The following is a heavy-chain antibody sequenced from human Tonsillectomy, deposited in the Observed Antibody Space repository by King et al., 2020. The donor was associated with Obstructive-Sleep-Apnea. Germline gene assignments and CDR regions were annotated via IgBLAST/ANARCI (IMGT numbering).Heavy chain of an antibody. CDR2: IYYSGST. Sequence: QLQESGPGLVKPSETLSLTCTVSGGSISSYYWSWIRQPPGKGLEWIGYIYYSGSTNYNPSLKSRVTISVDTSKNQFSLKLSSVTAADTAVYYCARYHGSGSYLQFDYWSQGTRVTVSS. D-gene: IGHD3-10*01. CDR1: GGSISSYY. V-gene: IGHV4-59*01. CDR3: ARYHGSGSYLQFDY. J-gene: IGHJ4*02.